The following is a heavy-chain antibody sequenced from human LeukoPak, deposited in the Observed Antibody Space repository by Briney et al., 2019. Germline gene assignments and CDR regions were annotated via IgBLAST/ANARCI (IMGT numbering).Heavy chain of an antibody. CDR1: GFTFSSYA. Sequence: TGGSLRLSCAASGFTFSSYAMTWVRQAPGKGLEWVSSNSGSGGSTNYADSVKGRFTISRDNSQNTLYLQMNSLRPEDTAVYYCAPRPTVTIDYWGQGTLVTVSS. J-gene: IGHJ4*02. V-gene: IGHV3-23*01. CDR2: NSGSGGST. CDR3: APRPTVTIDY. D-gene: IGHD4-17*01.